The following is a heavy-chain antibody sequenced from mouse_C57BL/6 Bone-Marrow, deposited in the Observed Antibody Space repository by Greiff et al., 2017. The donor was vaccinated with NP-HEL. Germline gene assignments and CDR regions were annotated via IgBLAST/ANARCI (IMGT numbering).Heavy chain of an antibody. CDR1: EYETPSHD. CDR2: INSDGGSN. Sequence: VMLMESGGGLVQPGEPLKLSCVSNEYETPSHDMSLVRKTPEKRVEFVAVINSDGGSNYYPDTMEIRIIISRDNTKKTLYLQMSSLRSEDTALYYCARHNIFAYWGQGTLVTVSA. CDR3: ARHNIFAY. V-gene: IGHV5-2*01. J-gene: IGHJ3*01.